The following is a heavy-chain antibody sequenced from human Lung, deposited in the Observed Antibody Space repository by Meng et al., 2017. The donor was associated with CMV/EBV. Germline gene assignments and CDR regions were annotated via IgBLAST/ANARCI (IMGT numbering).Heavy chain of an antibody. D-gene: IGHD2-2*01. CDR1: LSFYE. CDR2: IRGSGSTK. Sequence: LSFYEVHWVRQAPGKGLEWVSYIRGSGSTKYYADSVRGRFTISRDNAENSLYLQMNRLRAEDTAIYYCARGRHCSSASCEGIYYYSGLDVWAQGPTVTFSS. V-gene: IGHV3-48*03. J-gene: IGHJ6*02. CDR3: ARGRHCSSASCEGIYYYSGLDV.